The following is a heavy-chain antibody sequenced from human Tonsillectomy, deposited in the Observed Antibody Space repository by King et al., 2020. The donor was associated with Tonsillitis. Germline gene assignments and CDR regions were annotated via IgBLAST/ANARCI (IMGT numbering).Heavy chain of an antibody. J-gene: IGHJ4*02. CDR3: AKRFSAISGAFDY. V-gene: IGHV3-23*04. CDR2: ISNIDDIT. Sequence: VQLVESGGGLVQPGESLRLSCAASGFIFSSYAMSWVRQAPGKGLELVSGISNIDDITYYTDSVKGRFTISRDNSKNTLYLLMTSLRAEDTAIYYCAKRFSAISGAFDYWGQGALVGVSS. D-gene: IGHD3-10*01. CDR1: GFIFSSYA.